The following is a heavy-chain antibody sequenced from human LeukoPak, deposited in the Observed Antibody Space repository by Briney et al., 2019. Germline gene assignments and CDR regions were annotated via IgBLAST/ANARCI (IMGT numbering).Heavy chain of an antibody. J-gene: IGHJ4*02. CDR3: AKGSSRGRPYFFDY. CDR2: ISAGGDGT. CDR1: GFTFRSYA. Sequence: GGSLRLSCAASGFTFRSYAMSWVRQAPGKGLVWVSAISAGGDGTYHADSVKGRFTISRDNSKNTLFLQMNTLRAEDTAVYYCAKGSSRGRPYFFDYWGPGTLVTVSS. D-gene: IGHD6-19*01. V-gene: IGHV3-23*01.